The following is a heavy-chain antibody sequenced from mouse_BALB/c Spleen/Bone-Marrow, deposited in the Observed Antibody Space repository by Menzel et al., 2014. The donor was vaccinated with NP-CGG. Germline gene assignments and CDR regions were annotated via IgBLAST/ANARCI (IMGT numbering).Heavy chain of an antibody. CDR1: GFTFTDYY. J-gene: IGHJ3*01. CDR2: IRNKANGYTT. D-gene: IGHD2-14*01. V-gene: IGHV7-3*02. Sequence: DVHLVESGGGLVQPGGSLRLSCATSGFTFTDYYMSWVRQPPEKALEWLGLIRNKANGYTTEYSASVKGRFTISRDNSQSILYFQMNTLRAEDSATYYCARDRRYDLAWFAYWGQGTLVTVSA. CDR3: ARDRRYDLAWFAY.